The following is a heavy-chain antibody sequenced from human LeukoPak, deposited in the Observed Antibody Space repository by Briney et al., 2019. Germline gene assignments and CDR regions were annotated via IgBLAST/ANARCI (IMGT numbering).Heavy chain of an antibody. J-gene: IGHJ4*02. CDR2: ISGSGGST. CDR3: AKDLVLMVYAIFGY. V-gene: IGHV3-23*01. CDR1: GFTFSSYA. D-gene: IGHD2-8*01. Sequence: GGSLRLSCAASGFTFSSYAMSWFRQAPGKGLEWVSAISGSGGSTYYADSVKGRFTISRDNSKNTLYLQMNSLRAEDTAVYYCAKDLVLMVYAIFGYWGQGTLVTVSS.